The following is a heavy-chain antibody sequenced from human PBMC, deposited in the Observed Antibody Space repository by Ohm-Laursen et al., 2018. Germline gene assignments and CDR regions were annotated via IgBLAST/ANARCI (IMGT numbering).Heavy chain of an antibody. D-gene: IGHD2-2*01. CDR1: GFTFSSYA. J-gene: IGHJ6*02. Sequence: SLRLSCTASGFTFSSYAMSWVRQAPGKGLEWVSAIGGSGGGTNYAESVKGRFTISRDNSKNTLYLQMHSLRAEDTAVYYCVKGWVPAAVTYYSHYGMDVWGQGTTVTVSS. CDR3: VKGWVPAAVTYYSHYGMDV. V-gene: IGHV3-23*01. CDR2: IGGSGGGT.